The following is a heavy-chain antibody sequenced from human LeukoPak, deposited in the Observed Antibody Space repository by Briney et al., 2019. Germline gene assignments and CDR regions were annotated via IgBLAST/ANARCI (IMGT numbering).Heavy chain of an antibody. CDR3: ARGVKSRALLERLEYYYYMDV. D-gene: IGHD3-3*01. CDR1: GGTFSSYA. CDR2: IIPIFGTA. V-gene: IGHV1-69*06. Sequence: GASVKVSCKASGGTFSSYAISWVRQAPGQGLEWMGGIIPIFGTANYAQKFQGRVTITADKSTSTAYMELSSLRSEDTAVYYCARGVKSRALLERLEYYYYMDVWGKGTTVTVSS. J-gene: IGHJ6*03.